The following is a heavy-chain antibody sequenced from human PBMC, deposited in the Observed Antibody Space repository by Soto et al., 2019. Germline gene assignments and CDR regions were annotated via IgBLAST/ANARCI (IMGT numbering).Heavy chain of an antibody. V-gene: IGHV4-34*01. J-gene: IGHJ6*02. D-gene: IGHD3-3*01. CDR3: ARVGVSDFWSGYYNHYYGMDV. Sequence: SETLSLTCAVYGGSFSGYYWSWIRQPPGKGLEWIGEINHSGSTNYNPSLKSRVTISVDTSKNQFSLKLSSVTAADTAVYYCARVGVSDFWSGYYNHYYGMDVWGQGTTVT. CDR2: INHSGST. CDR1: GGSFSGYY.